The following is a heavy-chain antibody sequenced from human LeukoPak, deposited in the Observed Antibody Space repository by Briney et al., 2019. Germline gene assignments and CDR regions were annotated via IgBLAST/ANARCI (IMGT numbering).Heavy chain of an antibody. CDR2: IYYSGST. CDR3: ARSSSSWLGGFSYSDY. J-gene: IGHJ4*02. V-gene: IGHV4-61*01. Sequence: SETLSLTCTVSGGSVSSGSYYWSWIRQPPGKGLEWIGYIYYSGSTNYNPSLKSRVTISVDTSKNQFSLKLSSVTAADTAVYYCARSSSSWLGGFSYSDYWGQGTLVTVSS. CDR1: GGSVSSGSYY. D-gene: IGHD6-13*01.